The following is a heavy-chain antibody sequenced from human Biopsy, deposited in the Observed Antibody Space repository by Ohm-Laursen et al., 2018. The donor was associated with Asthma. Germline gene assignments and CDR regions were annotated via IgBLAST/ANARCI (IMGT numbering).Heavy chain of an antibody. D-gene: IGHD4-23*01. J-gene: IGHJ3*02. Sequence: GSLRLSCAASGFTVSTNGMSWVRQPPGKGLEWVSVIYSGGGTYYADSVQGRVTISRDNSKNTLSLRMNSLRAEDTAVYYCARAYGGSFFSGSFDIWGQGTMVTVSP. CDR3: ARAYGGSFFSGSFDI. V-gene: IGHV3-53*01. CDR2: IYSGGGT. CDR1: GFTVSTNG.